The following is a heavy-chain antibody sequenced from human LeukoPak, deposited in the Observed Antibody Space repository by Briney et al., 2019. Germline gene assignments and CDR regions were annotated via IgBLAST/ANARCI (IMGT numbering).Heavy chain of an antibody. J-gene: IGHJ3*02. CDR1: GYTFSNHY. CDR3: ARGRRGQQLVRDAFDI. CDR2: INPSGGST. D-gene: IGHD6-13*01. V-gene: IGHV1-46*01. Sequence: ASVKVSCKASGYTFSNHYMHWVRQAPGQGLEWMGIINPSGGSTSYAQKFQGRVTMTRDTSTSTVYMELSSLRSEDTAVYYCARGRRGQQLVRDAFDIWGQGTMVTVSS.